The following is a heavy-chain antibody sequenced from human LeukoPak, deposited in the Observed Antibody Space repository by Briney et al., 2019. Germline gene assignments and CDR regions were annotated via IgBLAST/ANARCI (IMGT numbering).Heavy chain of an antibody. D-gene: IGHD3-10*01. CDR2: INHSGST. CDR1: GGSFSGYY. J-gene: IGHJ6*02. Sequence: SETLSLTCAVYGGSFSGYYWSWIRQPPGKGLEWIGEINHSGSTNYNPSLKSRVTISVDTSKNQFSLKLSSVTAADTAVYYCARDVGGYGSGKERNYYYYYGMDVWGQGTTVTVSS. V-gene: IGHV4-34*01. CDR3: ARDVGGYGSGKERNYYYYYGMDV.